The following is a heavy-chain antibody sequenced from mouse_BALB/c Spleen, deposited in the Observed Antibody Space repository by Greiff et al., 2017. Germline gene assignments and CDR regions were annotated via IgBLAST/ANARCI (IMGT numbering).Heavy chain of an antibody. V-gene: IGHV3-2*02. D-gene: IGHD3-1*01. CDR3: ASGGYPFGY. CDR1: GYSITSDYA. J-gene: IGHJ3*01. CDR2: ISYSGST. Sequence: EVQLQQSGPGLVKPSQSLSLTCTVTGYSITSDYAWNWIRQFPGNKLEWMGYISYSGSTSYNPSLKSRISITRDTSKNQFFLQLNSVTTEDTATYYCASGGYPFGYWGQGTLVTGSA.